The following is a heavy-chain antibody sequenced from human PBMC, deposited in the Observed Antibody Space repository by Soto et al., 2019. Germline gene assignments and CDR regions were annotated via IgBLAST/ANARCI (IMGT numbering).Heavy chain of an antibody. Sequence: PGGSLRLSCATSGFTFSSYAMSWVRQAPGKGLEWVSAISGSGGSTNYADSAEGRFTISRDNSKNTLYLQMSSLKAEDTAVYYCAKAGGIAVPGSDLDNWGQETVVTVSS. D-gene: IGHD6-19*01. CDR3: AKAGGIAVPGSDLDN. J-gene: IGHJ4*02. V-gene: IGHV3-23*01. CDR1: GFTFSSYA. CDR2: ISGSGGST.